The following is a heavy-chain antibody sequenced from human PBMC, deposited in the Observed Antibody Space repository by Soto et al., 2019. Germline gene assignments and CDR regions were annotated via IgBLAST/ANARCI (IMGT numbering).Heavy chain of an antibody. Sequence: EVQLVESGGGLIQPGGSLRLSCAVSGFTVSNNYMSWVRQAPGKGLEGVSVIYSGGYTAYGDSVKGRFTISRDNSKKPPFLQRKSPRAGPPAVFYCAPHPGGGGYWGQGTLVTVSS. CDR3: APHPGGGGY. D-gene: IGHD3-10*01. CDR2: IYSGGYT. J-gene: IGHJ4*02. V-gene: IGHV3-53*01. CDR1: GFTVSNNY.